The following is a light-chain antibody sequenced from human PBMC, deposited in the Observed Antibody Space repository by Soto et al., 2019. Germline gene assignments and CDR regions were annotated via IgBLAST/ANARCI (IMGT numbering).Light chain of an antibody. CDR3: CSYSGSNTWM. CDR1: SSDIGTYNL. V-gene: IGLV2-23*02. Sequence: QSALTQPASVSGSPGQSITISCSGTSSDIGTYNLVSWYQQHPGKAPKLIIYQVSKWPSGVSNRFSGSKSGNTASLTISGLQPEDEADYYCCSYSGSNTWMFGGGTKLTVL. J-gene: IGLJ3*02. CDR2: QVS.